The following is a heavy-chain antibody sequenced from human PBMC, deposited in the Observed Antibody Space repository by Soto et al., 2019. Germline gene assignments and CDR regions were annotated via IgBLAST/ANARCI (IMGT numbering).Heavy chain of an antibody. D-gene: IGHD5-18*01. V-gene: IGHV3-11*01. CDR3: ARAPLDTAMVPHVDGGYYYGMDV. J-gene: IGHJ6*02. Sequence: GGSLRLSCAASGFTFSDYDMSWIRQAPGKGLEWVSYISSSGSTIYYADSVKGRFTISRDNAKNSLYLQMNSLRAEDTAVYYCARAPLDTAMVPHVDGGYYYGMDVWGQGTTVTVSS. CDR1: GFTFSDYD. CDR2: ISSSGSTI.